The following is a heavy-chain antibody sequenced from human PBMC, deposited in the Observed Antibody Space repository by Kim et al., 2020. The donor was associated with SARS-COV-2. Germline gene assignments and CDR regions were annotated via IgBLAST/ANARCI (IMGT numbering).Heavy chain of an antibody. CDR3: AKDYSWTTVTGGMDV. Sequence: DSVKGRFTISRDNAKNSLYLQMNSLRAEDTALYYCAKDYSWTTVTGGMDVWGQGTTVTVSS. J-gene: IGHJ6*02. V-gene: IGHV3-9*01. D-gene: IGHD4-17*01.